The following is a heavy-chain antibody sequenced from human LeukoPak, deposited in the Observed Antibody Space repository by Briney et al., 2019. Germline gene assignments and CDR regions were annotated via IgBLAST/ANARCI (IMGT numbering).Heavy chain of an antibody. CDR3: VRTYDENPLGWFDP. CDR1: GTAFRTYA. Sequence: QPGGSLRLSCSASGTAFRTYAMHWVRQPPGKGLYYVSAISINGGSTYYADSVRGRFTISRDNSKNTLYLQMSSLRPDDTAVYYCVRTYDENPLGWFDPWGLGTLVTVSS. J-gene: IGHJ5*02. D-gene: IGHD5-12*01. V-gene: IGHV3-64D*06. CDR2: ISINGGST.